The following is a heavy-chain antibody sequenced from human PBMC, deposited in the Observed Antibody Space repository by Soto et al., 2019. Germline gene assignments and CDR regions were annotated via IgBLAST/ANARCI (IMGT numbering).Heavy chain of an antibody. V-gene: IGHV1-2*02. Sequence: ASVKVSCKTSGYTFSDYYMHWVRQAPGQGLEWMGWINPNSGGTNYAQKFQGRVTMTRDTSIRTVYMELSRLRYDDTAVYYCARDRSGLHGADYWGQGALVSGS. D-gene: IGHD6-19*01. CDR3: ARDRSGLHGADY. CDR2: INPNSGGT. CDR1: GYTFSDYY. J-gene: IGHJ4*02.